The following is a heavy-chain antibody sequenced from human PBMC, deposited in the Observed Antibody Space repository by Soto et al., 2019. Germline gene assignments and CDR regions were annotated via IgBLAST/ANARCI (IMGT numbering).Heavy chain of an antibody. Sequence: EVQLLESGGGLVQPGGSLRLSCAASGFTFHTYAMSWVRQTPGKGLEWISGILGSGGTYYADSVKGRFTISRDNSKNTLYLQMNSLRAEDTAMYYCAKDRQPDGFWPFDYWGQGTLITVSS. CDR2: ILGSGGT. CDR1: GFTFHTYA. V-gene: IGHV3-23*01. CDR3: AKDRQPDGFWPFDY. D-gene: IGHD3-3*01. J-gene: IGHJ4*02.